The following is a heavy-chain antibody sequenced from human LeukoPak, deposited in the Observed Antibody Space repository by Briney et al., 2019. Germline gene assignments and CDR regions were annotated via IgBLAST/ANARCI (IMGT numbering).Heavy chain of an antibody. CDR1: GGTFSSYA. V-gene: IGHV1-69*05. CDR3: ARTSIAAAGTWYFQH. J-gene: IGHJ1*01. CDR2: IIPIFGTA. D-gene: IGHD6-13*01. Sequence: SVKVSCKASGGTFSSYAISWVRQAPGQGLEWMGGIIPIFGTANYAQKFQGRVTITTDESTSTAYMELSSLRSEDTAVYYCARTSIAAAGTWYFQHWGQGTLVTVSS.